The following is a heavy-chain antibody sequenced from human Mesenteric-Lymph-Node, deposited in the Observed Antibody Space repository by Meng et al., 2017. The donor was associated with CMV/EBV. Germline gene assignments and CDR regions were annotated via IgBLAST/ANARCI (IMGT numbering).Heavy chain of an antibody. CDR1: GFTFSSYA. CDR2: ISGSGGST. J-gene: IGHJ6*02. CDR3: AKGPAYYCYYGMDV. Sequence: GESLKISCAASGFTFSSYAMSWVRQAPGKGLKWVSAISGSGGSTYYADSVKGRFTISRDNSKNTLYLQMNSLRAEDTAVYYCAKGPAYYCYYGMDVWGQGTTVTVSS. V-gene: IGHV3-23*01.